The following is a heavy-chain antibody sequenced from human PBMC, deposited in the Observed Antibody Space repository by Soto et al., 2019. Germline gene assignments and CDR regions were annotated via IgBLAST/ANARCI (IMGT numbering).Heavy chain of an antibody. CDR2: IYPGDSYT. CDR3: AMTYYYDSSGYYAFDY. D-gene: IGHD3-22*01. CDR1: GYSFTSYW. V-gene: IGHV5-51*01. J-gene: IGHJ4*02. Sequence: PXESLKTSCKGSGYSFTSYWNGWVRQMPGKGLEWMWIIYPGDSYTRYSPSFQGQVTISADKSNSTAYLQWSSLKASDTAMYYCAMTYYYDSSGYYAFDYWGQGTLVTVSS.